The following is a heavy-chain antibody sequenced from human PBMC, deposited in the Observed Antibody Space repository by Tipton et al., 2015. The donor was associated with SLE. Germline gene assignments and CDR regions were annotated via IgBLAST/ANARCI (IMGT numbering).Heavy chain of an antibody. D-gene: IGHD3-22*01. V-gene: IGHV4-34*01. Sequence: TLSLTCAVYGGSFSGYYWSWIRQPPGQGLEWVGSLYAGGSTYFHPSLKSRASTSADASKNHFSLKLSSVTAADTAVYYCARVPRTFYYDYSGHFDYWGPGTLVTVSS. CDR3: ARVPRTFYYDYSGHFDY. J-gene: IGHJ4*02. CDR1: GGSFSGYY. CDR2: LYAGGST.